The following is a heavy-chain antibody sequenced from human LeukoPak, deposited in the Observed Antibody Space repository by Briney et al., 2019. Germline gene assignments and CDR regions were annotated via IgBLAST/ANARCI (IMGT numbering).Heavy chain of an antibody. J-gene: IGHJ5*02. CDR2: IYYIGST. D-gene: IGHD6-6*01. Sequence: PSETLSLTCTVSGDSIFSYFWSWIRQPPGKGLEWIGYIYYIGSTTYNPSLKSRVTMSVDTSKSQFSLKLSSVTAADTAVYYCARRSPSLDWFDPWGQGTLVTVSS. V-gene: IGHV4-59*01. CDR1: GDSIFSYF. CDR3: ARRSPSLDWFDP.